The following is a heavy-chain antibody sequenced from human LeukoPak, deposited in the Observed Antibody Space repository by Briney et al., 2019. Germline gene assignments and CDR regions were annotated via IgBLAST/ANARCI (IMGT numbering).Heavy chain of an antibody. J-gene: IGHJ4*02. V-gene: IGHV3-23*01. CDR3: ARGGGTRSFDY. Sequence: GGSLRLSCAVSGFTFSSYAMSWVRQAPGKGLEWVSGIRDSGSVTYYADSVKGRFTISRDNSKNTLYLQMNSLRADDTAVYYCARGGGTRSFDYWGQGTLVTVSS. CDR2: IRDSGSVT. D-gene: IGHD1/OR15-1a*01. CDR1: GFTFSSYA.